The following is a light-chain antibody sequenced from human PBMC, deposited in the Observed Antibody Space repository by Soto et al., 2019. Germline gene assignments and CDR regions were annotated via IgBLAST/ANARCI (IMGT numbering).Light chain of an antibody. J-gene: IGKJ1*01. CDR1: QSISSW. CDR2: DAS. Sequence: DIQMTQSPSTLSASVGDRVTITCRASQSISSWLAWYQQKSGKAPKLLIYDASSLESGVPSRFSGSGSGTEFTLTITSLQPEDFAIYYCQQYDNSRTFGQGTKVDIK. CDR3: QQYDNSRT. V-gene: IGKV1-5*01.